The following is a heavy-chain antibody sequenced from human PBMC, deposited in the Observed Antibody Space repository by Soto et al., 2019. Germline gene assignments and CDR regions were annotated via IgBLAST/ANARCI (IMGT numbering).Heavy chain of an antibody. Sequence: QVQLVQSGAEVKKPGSSVKVSCTASGGTFSSYAISWVRQAPGQGLEWMGGIIPIFGTANYAQKFQGRVTITADKSTSTAYMELSSLRSEDTAVYYCARDLGSDTYSSIWFDPWGQGTLVTVSS. V-gene: IGHV1-69*06. CDR1: GGTFSSYA. CDR3: ARDLGSDTYSSIWFDP. J-gene: IGHJ5*02. CDR2: IIPIFGTA. D-gene: IGHD6-13*01.